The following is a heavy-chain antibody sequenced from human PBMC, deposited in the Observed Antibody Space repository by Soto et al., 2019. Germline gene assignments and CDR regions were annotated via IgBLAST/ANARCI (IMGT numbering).Heavy chain of an antibody. V-gene: IGHV3-33*01. CDR3: AREAPYHGMDV. CDR1: GFTFSSYG. J-gene: IGHJ6*02. CDR2: IWYDGNNK. Sequence: QVQLVESGGGVVQPGRSLRLSCAASGFTFSSYGMHWVRQAPGKGLEWVAVIWYDGNNKYYADSVKGRFTISRDNSKNTLYLQMNSLRAEDTAVYYCAREAPYHGMDVWGQGTTVTVS.